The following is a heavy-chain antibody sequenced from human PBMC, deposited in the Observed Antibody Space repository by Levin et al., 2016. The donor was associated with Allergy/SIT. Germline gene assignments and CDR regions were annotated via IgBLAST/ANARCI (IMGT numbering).Heavy chain of an antibody. J-gene: IGHJ4*02. D-gene: IGHD3-10*01. CDR3: VRGGDYYGSGSYYSDY. V-gene: IGHV5-51*01. CDR1: GYHFTSYW. Sequence: GESLKISCKGSGYHFTSYWIGWVRQVPGQGLEWMGLIYPSDSDPRYSPSFQGQITISADKSINTAYLQWSSLKASDTAMYYCVRGGDYYGSGSYYSDYWGRGTLVTVSS. CDR2: IYPSDSDP.